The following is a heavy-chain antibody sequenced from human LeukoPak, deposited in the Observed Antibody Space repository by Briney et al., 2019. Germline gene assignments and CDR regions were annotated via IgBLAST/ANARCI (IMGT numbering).Heavy chain of an antibody. V-gene: IGHV1-18*01. J-gene: IGHJ3*01. CDR2: FSTYNGDT. Sequence: ASVKVSCKASGYTFTSYGISWVRQAPGQRPEWMGWFSTYNGDTKYAQKLQGRVTLTADTSTSTAYMELRTLISADTATYYCAIGQGVITWGGADVYDVWGQGTTVIVSS. CDR1: GYTFTSYG. CDR3: AIGQGVITWGGADVYDV. D-gene: IGHD3-16*01.